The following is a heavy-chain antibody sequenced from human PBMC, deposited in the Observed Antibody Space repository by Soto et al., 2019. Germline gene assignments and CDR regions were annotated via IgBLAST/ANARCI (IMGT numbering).Heavy chain of an antibody. J-gene: IGHJ6*03. D-gene: IGHD2-8*01. Sequence: ASVKVSCKVSGYTLTELSMHWVRQAPGKGLEWMGGFDPEDGETIYAQKFQGRVTMTEDTSTDTAYMELSSLRSEDTAVYYCATRLMPPDYYYYYMDVWGKGTTVTVS. CDR3: ATRLMPPDYYYYYMDV. CDR2: FDPEDGET. V-gene: IGHV1-24*01. CDR1: GYTLTELS.